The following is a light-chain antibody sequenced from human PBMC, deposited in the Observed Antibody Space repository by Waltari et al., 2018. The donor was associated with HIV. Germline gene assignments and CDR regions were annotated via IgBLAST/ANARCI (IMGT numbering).Light chain of an antibody. CDR2: DVS. CDR3: CSYAGDNYTV. V-gene: IGLV2-11*01. J-gene: IGLJ1*01. CDR1: RRDVGGYNY. Sequence: QSALTQPRSVSGSPGQSITIPCTGPRRDVGGYNYVSWFQHRPGKAPKLILYDVSERPSGVPDRFTGSKSGNTASLTISGLQAEDEADYYCCSYAGDNYTVFGTGTRVTVL.